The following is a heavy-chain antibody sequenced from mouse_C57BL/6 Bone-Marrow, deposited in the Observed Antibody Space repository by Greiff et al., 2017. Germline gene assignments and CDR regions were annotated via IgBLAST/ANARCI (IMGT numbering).Heavy chain of an antibody. CDR3: ARKGTNWDGGDFFDY. Sequence: VQLQQSGPGLVQPSQSLSITCTVSGFLLTSYGVHWVRQSPGKGLEWLGVIWSGGSTDYNAAFISRLSISKDNSKSQVFFKMNSLQADDTAIYYCARKGTNWDGGDFFDYWGQGTTLTVSS. J-gene: IGHJ2*01. CDR2: IWSGGST. V-gene: IGHV2-2*01. D-gene: IGHD4-1*01. CDR1: GFLLTSYG.